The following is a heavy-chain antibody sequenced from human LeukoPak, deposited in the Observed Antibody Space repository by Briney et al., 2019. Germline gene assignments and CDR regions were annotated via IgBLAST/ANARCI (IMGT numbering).Heavy chain of an antibody. D-gene: IGHD7-27*01. Sequence: ASVKVSCKTSGYTFSSYTITWVRQVPGQGLQWMGWINTNTGNPTYAQGFTGRYVFSLDTSVSTAYLQISSLKAEDTAVYYCAREPPLTVGPLDYWGQGTLVTVSS. CDR3: AREPPLTVGPLDY. V-gene: IGHV7-4-1*02. J-gene: IGHJ4*02. CDR2: INTNTGNP. CDR1: GYTFSSYT.